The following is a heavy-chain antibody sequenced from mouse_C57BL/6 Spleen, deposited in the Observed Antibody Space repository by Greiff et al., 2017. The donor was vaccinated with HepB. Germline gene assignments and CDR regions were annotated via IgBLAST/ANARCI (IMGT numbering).Heavy chain of an antibody. CDR3: AKTEDLLRYFDV. CDR2: INPNYGTT. Sequence: EVQLQQSGPELVKPGASVKISCKASGYSFTDYNMNWVKQSNGKSLEWIGVINPNYGTTSYNQKFKGKATLTVDQSSSTAYMQLNSLTSEDSAVYYWAKTEDLLRYFDVWGTGTTVTVSS. V-gene: IGHV1-39*01. CDR1: GYSFTDYN. D-gene: IGHD1-1*01. J-gene: IGHJ1*03.